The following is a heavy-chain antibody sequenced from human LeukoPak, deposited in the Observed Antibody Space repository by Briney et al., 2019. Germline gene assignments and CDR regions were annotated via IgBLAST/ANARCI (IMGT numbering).Heavy chain of an antibody. Sequence: GGSRRLSCAASGFTFSTYGITWVRQAPGKGLEWVSGISGSGGTTYYADSVRGRFTISRDNSKNTLYLQMNSLRAEDTAVYYCARGGLRLVRGRAVDYRGQETLLTVSS. CDR1: GFTFSTYG. D-gene: IGHD6-19*01. J-gene: IGHJ4*02. V-gene: IGHV3-23*01. CDR2: ISGSGGTT. CDR3: ARGGLRLVRGRAVDY.